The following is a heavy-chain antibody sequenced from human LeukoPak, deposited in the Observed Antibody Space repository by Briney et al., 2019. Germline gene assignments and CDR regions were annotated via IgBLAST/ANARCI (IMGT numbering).Heavy chain of an antibody. J-gene: IGHJ6*03. CDR2: IYYSGST. D-gene: IGHD3-10*01. CDR1: GGSISSYY. Sequence: SETLSLTCTVSGGSISSYYWSWIRQPPGKGLEWIGYIYYSGSTNYNPSLKSRVTISVDTSKNQFSLKLSSVTAADTAVYYCARERPRTSSWSYYYYYMDVWGKGTTVTVSS. V-gene: IGHV4-59*12. CDR3: ARERPRTSSWSYYYYYMDV.